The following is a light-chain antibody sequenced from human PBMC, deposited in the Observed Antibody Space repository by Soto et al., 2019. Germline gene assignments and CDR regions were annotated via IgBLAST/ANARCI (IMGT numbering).Light chain of an antibody. CDR2: GAS. CDR3: QQFGGSPPSWT. CDR1: QSVSSNS. J-gene: IGKJ1*01. Sequence: ESVLTQSPGTLSLSPGERATLSCRASQSVSSNSLAWYQQKPGQAPRLPIYGASSRATGTPDRFSGSGSGTDFTLTISRLEPEDFAGYYCQQFGGSPPSWTFGQGTKVEI. V-gene: IGKV3-20*01.